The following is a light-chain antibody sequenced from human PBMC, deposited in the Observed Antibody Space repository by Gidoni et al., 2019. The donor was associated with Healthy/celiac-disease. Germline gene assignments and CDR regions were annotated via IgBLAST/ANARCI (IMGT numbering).Light chain of an antibody. CDR3: QRRSNWT. J-gene: IGKJ4*01. V-gene: IGKV3-11*01. CDR1: QSVSSY. Sequence: EIVLTQSPATLSLSPGERATLPCRASQSVSSYLAWYQQKPGQAPRLLIYDASNGATGIPARFSGSGSGTDFTLTISSLEPEDFAVYYCQRRSNWTFGGGTKVEIK. CDR2: DAS.